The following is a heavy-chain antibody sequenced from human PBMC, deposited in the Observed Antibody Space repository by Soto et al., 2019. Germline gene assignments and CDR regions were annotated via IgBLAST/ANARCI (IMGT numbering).Heavy chain of an antibody. CDR2: VHWNDDK. CDR1: GFSLSTTGEG. CDR3: AHRRLEDNSPDYNGLDV. Sequence: QITLKEACPTLVKPTQTLTLTCTCSGFSLSTTGEGVFWIRQPPGKAPEWLALVHWNDDKRYSPSMRPRLTIRKDTSRHQVVLSLTNFDPVDTGTYYCAHRRLEDNSPDYNGLDVW. V-gene: IGHV2-5*01. D-gene: IGHD6-13*01. J-gene: IGHJ6*01.